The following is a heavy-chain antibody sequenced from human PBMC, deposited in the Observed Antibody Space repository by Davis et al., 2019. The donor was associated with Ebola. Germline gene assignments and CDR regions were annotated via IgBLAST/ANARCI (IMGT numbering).Heavy chain of an antibody. CDR2: IKQDGSEK. J-gene: IGHJ5*02. V-gene: IGHV3-7*01. Sequence: GGSLRLSCAASGFTLSTYSMNWVRQAPGKGLEWVANIKQDGSEKYYVDSVKGRFTISRDNAKNSLYLQMNSLRAEDTAVYYCARVLTTVTTGWFDPWGQGTLVTVSS. CDR1: GFTLSTYS. CDR3: ARVLTTVTTGWFDP. D-gene: IGHD4-17*01.